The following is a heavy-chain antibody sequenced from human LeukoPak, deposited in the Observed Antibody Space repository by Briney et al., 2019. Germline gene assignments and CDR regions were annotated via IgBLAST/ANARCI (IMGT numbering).Heavy chain of an antibody. Sequence: GGSLRLSCAVSGFTFSSNWMSWVGQAPGKGLEWVASIREDGVEKSYVDSVKGRFIISRDSAKNSLYLQMSSLRAEDTAVYYCARDGTAAGLYFDFWGQGTLVTVSS. V-gene: IGHV3-7*01. CDR1: GFTFSSNW. CDR2: IREDGVEK. CDR3: ARDGTAAGLYFDF. J-gene: IGHJ4*02. D-gene: IGHD6-13*01.